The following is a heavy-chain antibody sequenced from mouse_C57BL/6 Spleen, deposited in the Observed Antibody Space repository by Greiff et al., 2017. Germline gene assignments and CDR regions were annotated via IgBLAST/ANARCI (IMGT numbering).Heavy chain of an antibody. CDR3: ASNWDVHFDY. CDR1: GYSITSGYY. V-gene: IGHV3-6*01. CDR2: ISYDGSN. J-gene: IGHJ2*01. Sequence: EVQLQQSGPGLVKPSQSLSLTCSVTGYSITSGYYWNWIRQFPGNKLEWMGYISYDGSNNYNPSLKNRISITRDTSKNQFFLKLNSVTTEDTATYYCASNWDVHFDYWGKGTTLTVSS. D-gene: IGHD4-1*01.